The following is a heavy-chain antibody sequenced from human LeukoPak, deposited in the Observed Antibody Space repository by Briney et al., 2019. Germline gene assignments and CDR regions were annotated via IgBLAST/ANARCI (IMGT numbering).Heavy chain of an antibody. D-gene: IGHD3-9*01. Sequence: PSETLSLTCAVYGGSFSGYYWSWIRQPPGKGLEWIGEINHSGSTNYNPSLKSRVTISVDTSKNQFSLKLSSVTAADTAVYYCARGGPHYFDWLSYYFDYWGQGTLVTVSS. CDR1: GGSFSGYY. CDR3: ARGGPHYFDWLSYYFDY. J-gene: IGHJ4*02. CDR2: INHSGST. V-gene: IGHV4-34*01.